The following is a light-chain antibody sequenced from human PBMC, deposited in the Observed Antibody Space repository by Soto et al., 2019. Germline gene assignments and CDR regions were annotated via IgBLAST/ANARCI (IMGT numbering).Light chain of an antibody. CDR1: TSNIGAGYD. CDR3: QSYDSSLSGSWV. Sequence: QSVLTQPPSVSGAPGQRVTISCTRSTSNIGAGYDVHWYQQLPGTAPKLLIYGNSNRPSGVPDRFSGSKSGTSASQAITGLRAEDEADYFCQSYDSSLSGSWVFGGGTKVTVL. J-gene: IGLJ3*02. CDR2: GNS. V-gene: IGLV1-40*01.